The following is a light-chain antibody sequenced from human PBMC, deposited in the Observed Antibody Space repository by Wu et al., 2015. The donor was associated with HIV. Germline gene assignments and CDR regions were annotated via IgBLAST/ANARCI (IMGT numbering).Light chain of an antibody. Sequence: DIVLTQSPGTLSLSPGERVTLSCRGSQSISSYLAWYQQKPGQAPRLLIYGASSRATGIPDRFSGSGSGTDFTLTISRLEPEDFAVYYXQQYGSSPTTFGQGTKV. CDR2: GAS. V-gene: IGKV3-20*01. J-gene: IGKJ1*01. CDR1: QSISSY. CDR3: QQYGSSPTT.